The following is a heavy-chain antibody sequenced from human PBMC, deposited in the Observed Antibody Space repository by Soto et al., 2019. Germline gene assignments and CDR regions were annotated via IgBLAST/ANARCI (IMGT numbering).Heavy chain of an antibody. V-gene: IGHV3-23*01. CDR2: VTYNGDNT. CDR1: GFTFRSYA. D-gene: IGHD3-3*02. Sequence: GGSLRLSCAASGFTFRSYAMTWVRQAPGKGLEWVSVVTYNGDNTYYADSVKGRFTISRDNSKEKVDLQMNSLTAEDTAVYYCARYIRGPTVFYFDFWGPGVLVTVSS. J-gene: IGHJ4*02. CDR3: ARYIRGPTVFYFDF.